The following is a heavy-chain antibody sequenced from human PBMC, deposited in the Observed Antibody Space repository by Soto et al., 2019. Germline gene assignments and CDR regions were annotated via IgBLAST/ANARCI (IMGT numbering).Heavy chain of an antibody. J-gene: IGHJ4*02. CDR1: IGSVTSYY. CDR3: ERVDHVVGYVDF. V-gene: IGHV4-59*02. CDR2: IFYKGSP. D-gene: IGHD2-2*01. Sequence: QVQLQESGPGLVKPSETLSLTCTVSIGSVTSYYWSWIRQPPGKGLEWIGYIFYKGSPNYNPSLKSRVTISLDTSKNQFSLSLTSVTAADTAVYFCERVDHVVGYVDFWGQGALVTVSS.